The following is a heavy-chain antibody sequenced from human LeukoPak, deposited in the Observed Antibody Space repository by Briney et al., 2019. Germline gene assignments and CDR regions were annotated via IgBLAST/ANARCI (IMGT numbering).Heavy chain of an antibody. D-gene: IGHD3-22*01. J-gene: IGHJ4*02. CDR2: IKSKTDGGTT. CDR3: STTYYYDSSEGY. V-gene: IGHV3-15*07. CDR1: GFTFSDAW. Sequence: GGSLRLSCAASGFTFSDAWMNWVRQAPGKGLEWVGRIKSKTDGGTTDYAAPVKGRFTISRDDSKNTPYLQMNSLKTEDTAVYYCSTTYYYDSSEGYWGQGTLVTVSS.